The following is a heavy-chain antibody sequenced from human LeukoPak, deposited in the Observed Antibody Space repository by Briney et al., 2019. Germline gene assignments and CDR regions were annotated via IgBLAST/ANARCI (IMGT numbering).Heavy chain of an antibody. CDR3: AKEFYTTGGTVMDSQYYYYYGLDV. D-gene: IGHD2-2*02. CDR1: GYTFIDYY. J-gene: IGHJ6*02. Sequence: ASVKVSCKASGYTFIDYYIHWVRQAPGQGLEWMGIINPSGGSTCYAQKFQGRVTMTRDTSTSTVYMELSSLRSDDTAVYYCAKEFYTTGGTVMDSQYYYYYGLDVWGQGTTVTVSS. CDR2: INPSGGST. V-gene: IGHV1-46*01.